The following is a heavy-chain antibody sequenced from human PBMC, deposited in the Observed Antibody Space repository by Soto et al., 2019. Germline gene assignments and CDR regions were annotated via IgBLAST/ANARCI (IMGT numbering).Heavy chain of an antibody. CDR3: ARVGREDY. V-gene: IGHV1-46*01. J-gene: IGHJ4*02. CDR1: GYTFTSYY. Sequence: ASVKVSCKTSGYTFTSYYLHWVRQAPGQGLEWMGMINPSVGNTSYAQKFQGRVTMTRDTSTSTVYMELSSLRSEDMAVYYCARVGREDYWGQGTLVTVSP. CDR2: INPSVGNT.